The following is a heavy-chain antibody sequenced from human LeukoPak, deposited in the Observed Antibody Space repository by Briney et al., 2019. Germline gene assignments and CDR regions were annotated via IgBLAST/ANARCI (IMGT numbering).Heavy chain of an antibody. CDR1: GFTFDDYA. CDR2: ISWNSGSI. V-gene: IGHV3-9*01. Sequence: GGSLRLSCAASGFTFDDYAMHWVRQAPGKGLEGVSGISWNSGSIGYADSVKGRFTISRDNAKNSLYLQMNSLRAEDTALYYCASSGYYPEPDAFDIWGQGTMVTVSS. D-gene: IGHD3-22*01. J-gene: IGHJ3*02. CDR3: ASSGYYPEPDAFDI.